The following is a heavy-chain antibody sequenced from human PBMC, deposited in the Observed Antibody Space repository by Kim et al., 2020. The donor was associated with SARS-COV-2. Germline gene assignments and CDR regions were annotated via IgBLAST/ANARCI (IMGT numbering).Heavy chain of an antibody. V-gene: IGHV1-18*01. CDR3: ARDLGATYYDFWSGYRDYYYYYGMDV. D-gene: IGHD3-3*01. J-gene: IGHJ6*02. CDR2: ISAYNGNT. CDR1: GYTFTSYG. Sequence: ASVKVSCKASGYTFTSYGISWVRQAPGQGLEWMGWISAYNGNTNYAQKLQGRVTMTTDTSTSTAYMELRSLRSDDTAVYYCARDLGATYYDFWSGYRDYYYYYGMDVWGQGTTVTVSS.